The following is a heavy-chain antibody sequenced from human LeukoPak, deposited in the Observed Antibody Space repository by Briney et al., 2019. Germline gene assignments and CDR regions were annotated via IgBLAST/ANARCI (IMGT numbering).Heavy chain of an antibody. CDR3: ARGRDPYYYYYMDV. J-gene: IGHJ6*03. Sequence: GGSLRLSCAASGFTFSSYWMHWVRQAPGKGLVWFSRINSDGSSTSYADSVKGRFTISRDNAKNTLYLQMNSLRAEDTAVYYCARGRDPYYYYYMDVWGKGTTVTVSS. V-gene: IGHV3-74*01. CDR2: INSDGSST. CDR1: GFTFSSYW.